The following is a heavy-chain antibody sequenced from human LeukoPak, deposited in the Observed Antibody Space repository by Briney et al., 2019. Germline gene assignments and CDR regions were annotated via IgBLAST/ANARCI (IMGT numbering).Heavy chain of an antibody. D-gene: IGHD5-18*01. J-gene: IGHJ4*02. V-gene: IGHV4-59*01. CDR3: ARGRYSYGLDY. CDR1: GGSISSYY. CDR2: IYYSGST. Sequence: PSETLSLTCTVSGGSISSYYWSWIRQPPGKGLEWVGYIYYSGSTNYNPSLKSRVTTSVDTSKNQFSLKLSSVTAADTAVYYCARGRYSYGLDYWGQGTLVTVSS.